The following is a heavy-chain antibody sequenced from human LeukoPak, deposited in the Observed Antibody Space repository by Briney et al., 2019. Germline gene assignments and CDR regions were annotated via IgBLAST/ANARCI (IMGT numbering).Heavy chain of an antibody. J-gene: IGHJ5*02. CDR3: ARGHRIRKGLIVVGGNWFDP. V-gene: IGHV4-34*01. D-gene: IGHD3-22*01. Sequence: PSETLSLTCTVSGGSISGYYWSWIRQPPGKGLEWIGEINHSGSTNYNPSLKSRVTISVDTSKNQFSLKLSSVTAADTAVYYCARGHRIRKGLIVVGGNWFDPWGQGTLVTVSS. CDR2: INHSGST. CDR1: GGSISGYY.